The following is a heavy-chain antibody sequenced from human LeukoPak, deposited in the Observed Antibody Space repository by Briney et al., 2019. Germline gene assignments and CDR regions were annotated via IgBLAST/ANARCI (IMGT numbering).Heavy chain of an antibody. CDR3: AKKAQYNGNYPLDY. J-gene: IGHJ4*02. D-gene: IGHD1-26*01. CDR1: GFTFSSYW. CDR2: IKQDGSEK. V-gene: IGHV3-7*03. Sequence: GGSLRLSCAASGFTFSSYWMSWVRQAPGKGLEWVANIKQDGSEKYYVDSVKGRFTISRDNAKNSLYLQMNSLRAEDTALYFCAKKAQYNGNYPLDYWGQGTLVTVSS.